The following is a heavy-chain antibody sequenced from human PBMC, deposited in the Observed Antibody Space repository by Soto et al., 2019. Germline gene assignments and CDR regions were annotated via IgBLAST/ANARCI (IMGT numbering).Heavy chain of an antibody. Sequence: PSETLSLTCTVSGGSISSSSYYWGWIRQPPGKGLEWIGSIYYSGSTYYNPSLKSRVTISVDTSKNQFSLKLSSVTAADTAVYYCARHAAFVYYDILTGKHYMDVWGKGTTVT. CDR3: ARHAAFVYYDILTGKHYMDV. J-gene: IGHJ6*03. D-gene: IGHD3-9*01. CDR2: IYYSGST. V-gene: IGHV4-39*01. CDR1: GGSISSSSYY.